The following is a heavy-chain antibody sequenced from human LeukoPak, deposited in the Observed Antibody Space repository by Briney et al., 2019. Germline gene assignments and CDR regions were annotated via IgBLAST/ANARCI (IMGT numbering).Heavy chain of an antibody. Sequence: SETLSLTCAVSGVSISGHYWSWIRQPPGMRLEWIGYIFYSGSTNYNPSLNSRLTISVDTSRNQFSLKLRSVTAADTAVYYCARLTQPWLQIGGSYFDYWGQGILVTVSS. CDR1: GVSISGHY. CDR2: IFYSGST. V-gene: IGHV4-59*11. D-gene: IGHD5-24*01. J-gene: IGHJ4*02. CDR3: ARLTQPWLQIGGSYFDY.